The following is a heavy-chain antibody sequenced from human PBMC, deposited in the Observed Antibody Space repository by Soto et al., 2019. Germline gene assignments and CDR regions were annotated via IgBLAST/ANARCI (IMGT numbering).Heavy chain of an antibody. D-gene: IGHD6-19*01. CDR2: IYHSGST. CDR1: GSSISNSYY. CDR3: ARDSSGWNYYFDY. J-gene: IGHJ4*02. V-gene: IGHV4-38-2*02. Sequence: AETLSLTCAVSGSSISNSYYCGWLRPPAGELLGWIGSIYHSGSTYYNASLKSRVTISVDTSKNQFYLKLNTVTAADTAVYYCARDSSGWNYYFDYWGQGTLVTVSS.